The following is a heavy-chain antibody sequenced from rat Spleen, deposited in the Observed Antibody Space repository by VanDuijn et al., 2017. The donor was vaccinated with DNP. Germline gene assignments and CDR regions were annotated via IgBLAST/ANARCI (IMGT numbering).Heavy chain of an antibody. CDR1: GFTFSDHN. D-gene: IGHD1-7*01. CDR2: SSYGGSRV. J-gene: IGHJ1*01. V-gene: IGHV5-7*01. Sequence: EVQLVESGGGLVQSGRSLKLSCAASGFTFSDHNMAWVRQVPKKGLEWVESSSYGGSRVHYRDSVKGRFTISRDNAKSSVSLQMNSLTSEDTSTYYCARHDATGIGQWYFDVWGPGTMVIVAS. CDR3: ARHDATGIGQWYFDV.